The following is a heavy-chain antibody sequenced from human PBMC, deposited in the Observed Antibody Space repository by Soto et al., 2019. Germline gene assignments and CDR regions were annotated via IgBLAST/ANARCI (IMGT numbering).Heavy chain of an antibody. CDR2: ITWHSDGM. V-gene: IGHV3-9*01. Sequence: EVQLVESGGGLVQPGRSLRLSCIASGFNFNDHGMHWVRQAPGKGLEWVSGITWHSDGMGYADSVKCRFTISRDNAKNSLYLQMNSLRVEDTALYYCAKEDSGFSGYMDVLGKGTTVTVSS. CDR1: GFNFNDHG. J-gene: IGHJ6*03. CDR3: AKEDSGFSGYMDV. D-gene: IGHD3-10*01.